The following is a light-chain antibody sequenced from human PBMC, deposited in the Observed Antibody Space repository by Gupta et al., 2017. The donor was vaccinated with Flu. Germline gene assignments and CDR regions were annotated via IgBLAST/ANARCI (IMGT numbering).Light chain of an antibody. CDR2: EVS. CDR1: SSDVGAYNY. Sequence: QSVLTQPPSASGSPGQSVTISCTGTSSDVGAYNYVSWYQQHPGKAPKVMRHEVSKRPSGVPERVAGSKSGNTASLTVSGLQADDEADYYCSSYAGGNIWWFGGGTKLTVL. CDR3: SSYAGGNIWW. V-gene: IGLV2-8*01. J-gene: IGLJ3*02.